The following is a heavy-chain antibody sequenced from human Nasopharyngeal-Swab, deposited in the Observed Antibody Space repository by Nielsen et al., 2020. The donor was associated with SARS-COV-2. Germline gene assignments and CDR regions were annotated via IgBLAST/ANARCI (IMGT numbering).Heavy chain of an antibody. CDR2: VWNDGSNE. CDR3: ARDVGGRDNY. V-gene: IGHV3-33*01. Sequence: GESLKISCAASGFSFSTYGMHWVRQAPGKGLEWVAVVWNDGSNEFYADSVKGRFTISRDNSKNTLYLQMNSLRADDTAVYYCARDVGGRDNYWGQGALVTVSS. J-gene: IGHJ4*02. D-gene: IGHD2-15*01. CDR1: GFSFSTYG.